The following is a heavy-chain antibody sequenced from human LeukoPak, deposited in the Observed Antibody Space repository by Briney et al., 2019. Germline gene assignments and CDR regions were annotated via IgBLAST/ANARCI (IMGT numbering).Heavy chain of an antibody. Sequence: SETLSLTCSVSGGPISSSSYYWGWIRQPPGKGLEWIGYIYYSGSTYYNPSLKSRVTISVDTSKNQFSLKLRSVTAADTAVYYCARDNYFDSTGYTDYWGQGTLVTVSS. D-gene: IGHD3-22*01. J-gene: IGHJ4*02. CDR3: ARDNYFDSTGYTDY. CDR1: GGPISSSSYY. V-gene: IGHV4-39*07. CDR2: IYYSGST.